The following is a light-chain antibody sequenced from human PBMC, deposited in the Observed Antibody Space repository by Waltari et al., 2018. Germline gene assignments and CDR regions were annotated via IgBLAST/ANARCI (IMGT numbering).Light chain of an antibody. V-gene: IGKV3-11*01. Sequence: EIVLAQSPATLSLSPGERATLSCRASQSVSSNLVWYQQRPGQAPRLLIYDASTRATGIPARFSGSGSETDFTLTISGLEPEDFAVYYCHQRSDWPLTFGPGTKVEIK. CDR3: HQRSDWPLT. CDR1: QSVSSN. CDR2: DAS. J-gene: IGKJ3*01.